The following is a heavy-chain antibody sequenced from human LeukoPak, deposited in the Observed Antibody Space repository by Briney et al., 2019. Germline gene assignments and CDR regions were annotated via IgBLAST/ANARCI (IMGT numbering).Heavy chain of an antibody. V-gene: IGHV4-4*07. Sequence: SETLSPTCTVSGGSISSYYWSWIRQPAGEGLEWIGRIYTSGSTNYNPSLKSRVTMSVDTSKNQFSLKLSSVTAADTAVYYCARDDYYYYYMDVWGKGTTVTVSS. CDR2: IYTSGST. CDR3: ARDDYYYYYMDV. CDR1: GGSISSYY. J-gene: IGHJ6*03.